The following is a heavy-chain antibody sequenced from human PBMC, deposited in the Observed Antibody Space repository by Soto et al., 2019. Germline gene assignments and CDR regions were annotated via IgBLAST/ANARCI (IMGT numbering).Heavy chain of an antibody. Sequence: SGGSLRLSCAASGFTFSNAWMNWVRQAPGKGLEWVGRIKSKTDGGTTDYAEPVKGRFAISRDDSNNMVYLQMNRLKIEDTAVYYCTTDSYSTIIIVRFDYWGHGTLVTVSS. CDR1: GFTFSNAW. V-gene: IGHV3-15*07. CDR2: IKSKTDGGTT. D-gene: IGHD3-22*01. J-gene: IGHJ4*01. CDR3: TTDSYSTIIIVRFDY.